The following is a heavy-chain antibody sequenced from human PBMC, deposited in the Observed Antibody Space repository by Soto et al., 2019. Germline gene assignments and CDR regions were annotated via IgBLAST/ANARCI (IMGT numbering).Heavy chain of an antibody. CDR3: AKQFTIFGVPKDP. Sequence: PGGSLRLSCAASGFPFSSYGMRWVRQAPGKGLEWVSAISGSGGSTYYADSVKGRFTISRDNSKNTLYLQMNSLRAEDTAVYYCAKQFTIFGVPKDPWGQGTLVTVSS. J-gene: IGHJ5*02. V-gene: IGHV3-23*01. CDR1: GFPFSSYG. CDR2: ISGSGGST. D-gene: IGHD3-3*01.